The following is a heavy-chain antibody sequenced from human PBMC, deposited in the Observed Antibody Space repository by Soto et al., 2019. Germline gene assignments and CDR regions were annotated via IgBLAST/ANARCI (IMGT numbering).Heavy chain of an antibody. CDR1: GGSINSGGYY. D-gene: IGHD3-10*02. CDR3: ARSVLP. J-gene: IGHJ5*02. Sequence: QVQLQESGPGLVKPSQTLSLTCTVSGGSINSGGYYWNWIRQHPGKGLEWIAYIYYSGSTHYNPSSKGRVTISVDKAHNQFSLKLSSVTAADTAVSYCARSVLPRGRGTLATVSS. V-gene: IGHV4-31*03. CDR2: IYYSGST.